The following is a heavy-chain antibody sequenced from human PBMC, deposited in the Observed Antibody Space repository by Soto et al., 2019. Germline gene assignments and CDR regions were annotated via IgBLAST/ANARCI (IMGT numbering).Heavy chain of an antibody. CDR2: IDPSDSYT. V-gene: IGHV5-10-1*01. J-gene: IGHJ6*02. Sequence: GASLKISCKGSGYSFTSYWISWVRQMPGKGLEWMGRIDPSDSYTNYSPSFQGHVTISADKSISTAYLQWSSLKASDTAMYYCATVLLWFGESDYYGMDVWGQGTTVTVLL. CDR3: ATVLLWFGESDYYGMDV. D-gene: IGHD3-10*01. CDR1: GYSFTSYW.